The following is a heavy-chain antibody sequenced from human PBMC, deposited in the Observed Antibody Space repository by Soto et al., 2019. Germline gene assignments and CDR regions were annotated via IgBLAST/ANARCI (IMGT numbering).Heavy chain of an antibody. D-gene: IGHD1-20*01. V-gene: IGHV1-69*12. CDR3: AGGMRYDTLMG. CDR2: IIPIFGTL. CDR1: GGTFRSYA. Sequence: QVQLVQSRAEVKKPGSSVTVSCKASGGTFRSYAIGWVRKAPGQGLEWMGGIIPIFGTLNNAQKFQGRVSITADESTGTAYLELSSLRSDDTAVYYCAGGMRYDTLMGWGQGTLVTVSP. J-gene: IGHJ4*02.